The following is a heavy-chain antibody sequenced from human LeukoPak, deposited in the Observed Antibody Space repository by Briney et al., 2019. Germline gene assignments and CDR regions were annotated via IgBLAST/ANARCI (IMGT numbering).Heavy chain of an antibody. J-gene: IGHJ2*01. V-gene: IGHV4-34*01. D-gene: IGHD3-10*01. CDR3: ARHGSPRVDWYFDL. CDR2: INHSGST. CDR1: GGSFSGYY. Sequence: SETLSLTCAVYGGSFSGYYWSWIRQPPGKGLEWIGEINHSGSTNYNPSLKSRVTISVDTSKNQFSLKLDSVTAADTAVYYCARHGSPRVDWYFDLWGRGTLVTVSS.